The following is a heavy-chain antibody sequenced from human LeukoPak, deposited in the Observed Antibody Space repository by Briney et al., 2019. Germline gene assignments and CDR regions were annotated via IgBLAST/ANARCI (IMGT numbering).Heavy chain of an antibody. Sequence: SVKVSCKASGGTFSSYAISWVRQAPGQGLEWMGGIITIFGTANYAQKFQGRVTITTDESTSTAYMELSSLRSEDTAVYYCAKDLRGYNRPFDYWGQGTLVAVSS. CDR2: IITIFGTA. CDR1: GGTFSSYA. V-gene: IGHV1-69*05. J-gene: IGHJ4*02. D-gene: IGHD5-24*01. CDR3: AKDLRGYNRPFDY.